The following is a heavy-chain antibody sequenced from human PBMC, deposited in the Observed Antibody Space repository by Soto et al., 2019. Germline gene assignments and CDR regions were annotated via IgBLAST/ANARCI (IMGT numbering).Heavy chain of an antibody. V-gene: IGHV3-30*19. CDR1: GFTFRSYV. D-gene: IGHD3-16*01. J-gene: IGHJ1*01. CDR3: ARWGTTGGLDV. Sequence: QVQLVESGGGVVQPGTSLRVSCVGSGFTFRSYVIHWVRQAPGKGLESVALTSYDGSDKYYGDSVRGRFTISRDNSRNTVDLQMDSLRLEDTALYYCARWGTTGGLDVWGQGTLVSVSS. CDR2: TSYDGSDK.